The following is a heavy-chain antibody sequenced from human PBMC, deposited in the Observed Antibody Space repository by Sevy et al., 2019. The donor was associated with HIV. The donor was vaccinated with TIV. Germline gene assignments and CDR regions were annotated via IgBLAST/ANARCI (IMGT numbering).Heavy chain of an antibody. CDR3: ARAMLFDFWSGLEFDP. J-gene: IGHJ5*02. V-gene: IGHV1-46*01. CDR1: GYTFTSYY. CDR2: INPSGGST. D-gene: IGHD3-3*01. Sequence: ASVKVSCKASGYTFTSYYMHWVRQAPGQGLEWMGIINPSGGSTSYAQKFQGRVTMTRDTSTSTAYMELSSLRSEDTAVYYCARAMLFDFWSGLEFDPWGQGTLVTVSS.